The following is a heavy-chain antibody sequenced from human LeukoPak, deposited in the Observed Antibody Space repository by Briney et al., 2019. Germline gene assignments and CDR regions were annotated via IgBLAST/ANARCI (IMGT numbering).Heavy chain of an antibody. V-gene: IGHV3-23*01. J-gene: IGHJ4*02. CDR1: GFTFSSYA. CDR2: ISGSGGST. Sequence: GGSLRLSCAASGFTFSSYAMSWVRQAPGKGLEWVSAISGSGGSTYYADSVKGRFTISRDNSKNTLYLQMNSLRAEDTAVYYCAKDTDCSGGSCYESRGSATDYWGQGTLVTVSS. D-gene: IGHD2-15*01. CDR3: AKDTDCSGGSCYESRGSATDY.